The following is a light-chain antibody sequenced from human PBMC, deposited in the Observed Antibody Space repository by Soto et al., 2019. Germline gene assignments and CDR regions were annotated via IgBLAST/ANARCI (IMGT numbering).Light chain of an antibody. J-gene: IGLJ1*01. CDR1: SSDVGGYTY. CDR2: DVS. CDR3: SSYTSSSTPFV. Sequence: QSVLTQPASVSGSPGQSITISCTGTSSDVGGYTYVSWYQQHPGKGPKLMIDDVSNRPSGVSNRFSGSKSGNTASLTISGLQAEDEADYYCSSYTSSSTPFVFGTGTKVTDL. V-gene: IGLV2-14*01.